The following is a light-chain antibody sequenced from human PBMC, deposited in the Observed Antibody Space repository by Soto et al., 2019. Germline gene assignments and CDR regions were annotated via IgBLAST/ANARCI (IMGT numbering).Light chain of an antibody. CDR3: HYYDKWPPGT. CDR1: QSVSSN. Sequence: VTESPVTLSLSTGERATLSCRASQSVSSNYLAWYQQKPGQAPRLLIFDASARAVDIPGRFSGSKSGTEFTLTVSSLQPEDFAVYYCHYYDKWPPGTFGQGTKVDI. J-gene: IGKJ1*01. CDR2: DAS. V-gene: IGKV3D-15*01.